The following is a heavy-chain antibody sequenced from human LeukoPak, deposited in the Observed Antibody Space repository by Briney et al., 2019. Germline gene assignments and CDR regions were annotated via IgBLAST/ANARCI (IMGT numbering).Heavy chain of an antibody. CDR2: VSGSGGST. Sequence: GGSLRLSCAASGFTFSNFAMHWARQAPGKGLEWVSTVSGSGGSTYYADSVKGRFTVSRDKVNNMVYLQMNSLRDEDTAVYYCAKRIGSCDSISCLYFDHWGQGALVTVSS. V-gene: IGHV3-23*01. CDR3: AKRIGSCDSISCLYFDH. D-gene: IGHD2-2*01. J-gene: IGHJ4*02. CDR1: GFTFSNFA.